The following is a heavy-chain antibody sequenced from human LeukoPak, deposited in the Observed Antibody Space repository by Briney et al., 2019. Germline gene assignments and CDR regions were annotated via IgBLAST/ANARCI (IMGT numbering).Heavy chain of an antibody. CDR3: AGNNYASGTFLVY. D-gene: IGHD3-10*01. V-gene: IGHV3-66*02. CDR1: GFTFSSYE. CDR2: IYSGGST. Sequence: GGSLRLSCTASGFTFSSYEMNWVRQAPGKGFEWVSSIYSGGSTDYADSVKGRFTISRDSSKNTVYLQMNSLRSDDTAVYFCAGNNYASGTFLVYWGQGTLVTVSS. J-gene: IGHJ4*02.